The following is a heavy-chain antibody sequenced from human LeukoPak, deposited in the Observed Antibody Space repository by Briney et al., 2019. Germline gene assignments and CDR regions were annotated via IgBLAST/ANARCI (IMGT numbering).Heavy chain of an antibody. J-gene: IGHJ4*02. CDR2: IYYSGST. V-gene: IGHV4-39*07. CDR1: GGSISSSSYY. D-gene: IGHD5-12*01. Sequence: PSETLSLTCTVSGGSISSSSYYWGWIRQPPGKGLEWIGSIYYSGSTYYNPSLKSRVTISVDTSKNQFSLKLSSVTAADTAVYYCARVLSRSGYTPYYWGQGTLVTVSS. CDR3: ARVLSRSGYTPYY.